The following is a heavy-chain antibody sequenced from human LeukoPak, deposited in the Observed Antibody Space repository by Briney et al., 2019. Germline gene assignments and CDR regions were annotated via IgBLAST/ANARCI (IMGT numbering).Heavy chain of an antibody. CDR1: GFTFSSYA. Sequence: PGGSLRLSCAASGFTFSSYAMSWVRQAPGKGLEWVSAISGSGGSTYYADSVKGRFTISRDNSKNTLYLQMNSLRAEDTAVYYCAKAPLRTVAGTSHFDYWGQGTLVTVSS. V-gene: IGHV3-23*01. CDR3: AKAPLRTVAGTSHFDY. D-gene: IGHD6-19*01. J-gene: IGHJ4*02. CDR2: ISGSGGST.